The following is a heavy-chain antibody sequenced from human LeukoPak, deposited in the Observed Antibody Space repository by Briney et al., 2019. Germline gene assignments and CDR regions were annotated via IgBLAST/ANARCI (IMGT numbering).Heavy chain of an antibody. CDR2: IYYSGTT. CDR3: ARKKRADPGFDI. CDR1: GGSISSYY. V-gene: IGHV4-59*01. Sequence: SETLSLTCTVSGGSISSYYWSWIRQPPGKGLEWIGYIYYSGTTNYNPSLKSRLTISVDTSKNQFSLKLTSVAAADTAVYYCARKKRADPGFDIWGQGTMVTVSS. J-gene: IGHJ3*02.